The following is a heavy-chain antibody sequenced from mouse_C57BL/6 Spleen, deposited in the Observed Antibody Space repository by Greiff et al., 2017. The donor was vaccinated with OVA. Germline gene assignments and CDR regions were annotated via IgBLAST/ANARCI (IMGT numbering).Heavy chain of an antibody. J-gene: IGHJ4*01. CDR2: INPYNGGT. CDR3: ARSGRNYAMDD. CDR1: GYTFTDYY. D-gene: IGHD3-1*01. V-gene: IGHV1-19*01. Sequence: VQLQQSGPVLVKPGASVKMSCKASGYTFTDYYMNWVKQSHGKSLEWIGVINPYNGGTSYNQKFKGKATLTVDKSSSTAYMELNSLTSEDSAVYYCARSGRNYAMDDWGKGTSVTVSS.